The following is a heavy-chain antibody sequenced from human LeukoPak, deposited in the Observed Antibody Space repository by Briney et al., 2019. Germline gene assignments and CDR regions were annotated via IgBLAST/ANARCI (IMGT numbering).Heavy chain of an antibody. CDR1: GFTFSSYW. J-gene: IGHJ6*03. Sequence: GGSLRLSCAASGFTFSSYWMSWVRQAPGKGLEWVANIKEDGSEKYYVDSVKGRFTISRDNAKNSLYLQMNSLRAEDTAVYYCAKDSSSEQARTQDMDVWGKGTTVTVSS. CDR3: AKDSSSEQARTQDMDV. V-gene: IGHV3-7*01. CDR2: IKEDGSEK. D-gene: IGHD6-6*01.